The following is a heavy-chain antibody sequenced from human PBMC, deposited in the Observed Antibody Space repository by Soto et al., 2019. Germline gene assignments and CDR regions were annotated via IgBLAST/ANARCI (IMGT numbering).Heavy chain of an antibody. Sequence: PGGSLRHSCAATGFSFSSYWMTWVRQAPGKGLEWVANIKQDGGEKYYVDSVKGRFTISRDNAKNSLYLQMNSLRAEDTAVYYCARTLYSSSSYAFDLWGQGTIVTVSS. CDR1: GFSFSSYW. CDR2: IKQDGGEK. V-gene: IGHV3-7*01. D-gene: IGHD6-6*01. J-gene: IGHJ3*01. CDR3: ARTLYSSSSYAFDL.